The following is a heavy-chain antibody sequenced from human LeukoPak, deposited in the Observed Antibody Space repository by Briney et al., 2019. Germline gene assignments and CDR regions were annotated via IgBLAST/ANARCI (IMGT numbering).Heavy chain of an antibody. D-gene: IGHD6-13*01. CDR3: ASSGYSSDY. V-gene: IGHV4-39*07. CDR2: IYYSGST. J-gene: IGHJ4*02. Sequence: PSETLSLTCTVSGGSISSSSYYWGWIRQPPGKGLEWIGSIYYSGSTYYNPSLKSRVTISVDTSKNQFSLKLSSVTAADTAVYYCASSGYSSDYWGQGTLVTVSS. CDR1: GGSISSSSYY.